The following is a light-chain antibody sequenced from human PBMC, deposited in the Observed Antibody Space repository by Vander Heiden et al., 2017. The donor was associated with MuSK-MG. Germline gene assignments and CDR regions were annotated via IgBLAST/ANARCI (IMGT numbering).Light chain of an antibody. Sequence: YVLTDPPSLSVSPGQTANITCSGDKLGDKYACWYQQKPGQSPVLVIYQDNKRPSGIPERFSGSNSGNTATLTISGTQAMDEADYYCQAWDGTTVLFGGGTKLTVL. CDR1: KLGDKY. CDR3: QAWDGTTVL. CDR2: QDN. J-gene: IGLJ2*01. V-gene: IGLV3-1*01.